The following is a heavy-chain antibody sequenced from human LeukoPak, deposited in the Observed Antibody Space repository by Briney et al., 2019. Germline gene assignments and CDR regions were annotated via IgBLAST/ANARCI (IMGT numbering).Heavy chain of an antibody. V-gene: IGHV4-61*02. CDR3: ASDLGLDAFDI. CDR1: GGSSSSDTYD. CDR2: FYTSGSP. J-gene: IGHJ3*02. Sequence: SETLSRNGTGSGGSSSSDTYDWRWIRQPAGKGLEWIGRFYTSGSPNYSPTLKSPVILSVDTSKNQFSLKLSSVTAADTAVYYSASDLGLDAFDIWGQGTMVTVSS.